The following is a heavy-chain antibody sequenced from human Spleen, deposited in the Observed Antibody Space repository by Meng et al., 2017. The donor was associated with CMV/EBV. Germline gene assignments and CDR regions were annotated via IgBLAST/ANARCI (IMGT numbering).Heavy chain of an antibody. D-gene: IGHD1-1*01. Sequence: GESLKISCAASGFTFSAFWMYWVRQAPGKGLVWVSRINGDGSTTTYANSVKGRFTISRDNSKNTLYVQMNTLRAEDTAVYYCAKDYYPHVDHWLGVQVTEPFDCWGQGTLVTVSS. CDR3: AKDYYPHVDHWLGVQVTEPFDC. CDR1: GFTFSAFW. CDR2: INGDGSTT. V-gene: IGHV3-74*03. J-gene: IGHJ4*02.